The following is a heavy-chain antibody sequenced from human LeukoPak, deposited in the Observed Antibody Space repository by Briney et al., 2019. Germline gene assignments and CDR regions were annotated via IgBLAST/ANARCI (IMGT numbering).Heavy chain of an antibody. CDR2: IYYSGST. CDR1: GGSISSGGYY. Sequence: PSQTLSLTCTVSGGSISSGGYYWSWIRQHPGKGLEWIGYIYYSGSTYYNPSLKSRVTISVDTSKNQFSLKLSSVTAADTAVYYCARHGPNLSRYWHYFDYWGQGTLVTVSS. V-gene: IGHV4-31*03. CDR3: ARHGPNLSRYWHYFDY. J-gene: IGHJ4*02. D-gene: IGHD2-15*01.